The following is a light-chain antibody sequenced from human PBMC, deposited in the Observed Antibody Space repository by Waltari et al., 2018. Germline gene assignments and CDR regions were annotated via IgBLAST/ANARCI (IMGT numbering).Light chain of an antibody. J-gene: IGLJ3*02. CDR1: SSDIGGYNY. Sequence: QSALTQPASVSGSPGQSITISCIGTSSDIGGYNYVSWYQQSPGKAPKLLIFEVSNRPSGVSHRFSGSKSGNTAPLTISGLQAEDEADYYCSSYTSSTTWLFGGGTKLTVL. V-gene: IGLV2-14*01. CDR2: EVS. CDR3: SSYTSSTTWL.